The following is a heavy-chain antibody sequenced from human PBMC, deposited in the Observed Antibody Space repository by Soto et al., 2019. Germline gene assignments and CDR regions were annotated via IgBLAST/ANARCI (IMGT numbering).Heavy chain of an antibody. CDR1: GYTFTGYY. D-gene: IGHD1-26*01. Sequence: ASEKVSCKASGYTFTGYYMHWVRQAPGQGLEWMGWINPNSGGTNYAQKFQGWVTMTRDTSISTAYMELGRLRSDDTAVYYCARGWDYYGMDVWDQGTTVTVSS. V-gene: IGHV1-2*04. J-gene: IGHJ6*02. CDR3: ARGWDYYGMDV. CDR2: INPNSGGT.